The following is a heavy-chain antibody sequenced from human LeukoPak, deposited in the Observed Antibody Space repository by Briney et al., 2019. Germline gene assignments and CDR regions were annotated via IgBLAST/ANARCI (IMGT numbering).Heavy chain of an antibody. CDR1: GGSISSTIYY. V-gene: IGHV4-39*07. CDR3: ARADSYYYYYMDV. J-gene: IGHJ6*03. Sequence: SETLSLTCTVSGGSISSTIYYWGWIRQPPGKGLEWIGSIYYSGSTYYNPSLKSRVTISLDTSKNQFSLQLSSVTAADTAVYYCARADSYYYYYMDVWGKGTTVTVSS. CDR2: IYYSGST.